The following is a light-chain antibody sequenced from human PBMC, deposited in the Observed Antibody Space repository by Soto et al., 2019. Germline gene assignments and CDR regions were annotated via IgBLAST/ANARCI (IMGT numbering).Light chain of an antibody. CDR1: SSNFAVNT. J-gene: IGLJ2*01. Sequence: QSVLTQPPSASGTPGVRVTISCSGSSSNFAVNTVNWYQQVPGTAPKLLIYSNNQRPSGISFRFSGSKSGNTASLTISGLQAEDEADYYCSSFTSKSSLIFGGGTKLTVL. V-gene: IGLV1-44*01. CDR3: SSFTSKSSLI. CDR2: SNN.